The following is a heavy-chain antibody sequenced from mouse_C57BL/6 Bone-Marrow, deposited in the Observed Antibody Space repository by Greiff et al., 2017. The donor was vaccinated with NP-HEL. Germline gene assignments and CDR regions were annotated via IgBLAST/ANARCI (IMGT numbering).Heavy chain of an antibody. Sequence: VQLVESGPGLVQPSQSLSITCTVSGFSLTSYGVHWVRQSPGKGLEWLGVIWSGGSTDYNAAFISRLSISKDNSKSQVFFKMNSLQADDTAIYYCARLTGTRVWFAYWGQGTLVTVSA. J-gene: IGHJ3*01. CDR1: GFSLTSYG. CDR2: IWSGGST. D-gene: IGHD4-1*01. CDR3: ARLTGTRVWFAY. V-gene: IGHV2-2*01.